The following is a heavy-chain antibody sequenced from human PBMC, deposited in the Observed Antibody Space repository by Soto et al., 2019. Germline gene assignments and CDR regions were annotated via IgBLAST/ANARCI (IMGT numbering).Heavy chain of an antibody. CDR2: ISGSGGST. CDR3: ASYYGSGSGDAFDI. V-gene: IGHV3-23*01. Sequence: GESLKISCAASGFTFSSYAMSWVRQAPGKGLEWVSAISGSGGSTYYADSVKGRFTISRDNSKNTLYLQMNSLRAEDTAVYYCASYYGSGSGDAFDIWGQGTMVTVSS. CDR1: GFTFSSYA. J-gene: IGHJ3*02. D-gene: IGHD3-10*01.